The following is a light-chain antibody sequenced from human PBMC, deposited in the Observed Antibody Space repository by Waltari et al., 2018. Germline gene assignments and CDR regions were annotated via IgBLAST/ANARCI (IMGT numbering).Light chain of an antibody. J-gene: IGLJ3*02. CDR3: CSFAGTYTWV. Sequence: SALTQPRSVSGAPEQSVTIACTGTTSDVGGDSYVSWYPHHPGKAPKLMIFDVTQRPSGVTDRFSGSKSANTASLTISGLQAEDEADYYCCSFAGTYTWVFGGGTKVTVL. CDR1: TSDVGGDSY. CDR2: DVT. V-gene: IGLV2-11*01.